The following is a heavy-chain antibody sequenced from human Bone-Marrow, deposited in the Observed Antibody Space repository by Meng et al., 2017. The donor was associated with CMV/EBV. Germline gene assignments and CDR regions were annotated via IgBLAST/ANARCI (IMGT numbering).Heavy chain of an antibody. CDR3: ARDRRDYDFWSHHYEYYFDF. J-gene: IGHJ4*02. CDR2: ISSSSSYI. D-gene: IGHD3-3*01. CDR1: GFTFSSYS. Sequence: GGSLRLSCAASGFTFSSYSMNWVRQAPGKGLEWVSSISSSSSYIYYADSVKGRFTISRDNAKNSLYLQMNSLRAEDTAVYYCARDRRDYDFWSHHYEYYFDFWGQGTLVTVSS. V-gene: IGHV3-21*01.